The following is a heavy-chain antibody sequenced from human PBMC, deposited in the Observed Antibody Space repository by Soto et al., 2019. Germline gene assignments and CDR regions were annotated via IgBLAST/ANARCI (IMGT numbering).Heavy chain of an antibody. CDR1: GFTFTSSS. Sequence: SVKVSCKASGFTFTSSSVQWVRQARGQRLEWIGWIVVGSGNTNYAQKFQERVTITRDMSTSTAYMELSSLRSEDTAVYYCAADYYDSSGYYYPDAFDYWGQGTLVTVSS. CDR3: AADYYDSSGYYYPDAFDY. V-gene: IGHV1-58*01. D-gene: IGHD3-22*01. J-gene: IGHJ4*02. CDR2: IVVGSGNT.